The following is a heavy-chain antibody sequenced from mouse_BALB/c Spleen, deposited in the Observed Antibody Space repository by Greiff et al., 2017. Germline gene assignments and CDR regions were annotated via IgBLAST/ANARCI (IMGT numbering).Heavy chain of an antibody. CDR3: AREGRAWFAY. J-gene: IGHJ3*01. CDR2: IRNKANGYTT. Sequence: EVQGVESGGGLVQPGGSLRLSCATSGFTFTDYYMSWVRQPPGKALEWLGFIRNKANGYTTEYSASVKGRFTISRDNSQSILYLQMNTLRAEDSATYYCAREGRAWFAYWGQGTLVTVSA. CDR1: GFTFTDYY. V-gene: IGHV7-3*02.